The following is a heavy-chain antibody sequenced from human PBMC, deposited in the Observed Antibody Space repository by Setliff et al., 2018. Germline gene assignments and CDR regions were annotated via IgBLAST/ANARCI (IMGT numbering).Heavy chain of an antibody. V-gene: IGHV1-18*01. D-gene: IGHD3-3*01. CDR2: ISAYNGNT. Sequence: ASVKVSCKASGYTFTSYGISWVRQAPGQGLEWMGWISAYNGNTNYAQKLQGRVTMTTETSTSTAYMELRSLRSDDTAVYYCAREGRFQLPQYYYYYGMDVWGQGTTVT. CDR3: AREGRFQLPQYYYYYGMDV. J-gene: IGHJ6*02. CDR1: GYTFTSYG.